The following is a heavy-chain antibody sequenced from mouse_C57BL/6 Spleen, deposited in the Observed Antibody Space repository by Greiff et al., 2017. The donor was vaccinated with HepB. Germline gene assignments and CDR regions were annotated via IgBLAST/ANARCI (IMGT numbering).Heavy chain of an antibody. Sequence: QVQLQQSGAELVKPGASVKISCKASGYAFSSYWMNWVKQRPGKGLEWIGQIYPGDGDTNYNGKFKGKATLTADKSSSTDYMQLSSLTSEDSAVYFCERMDYDYDWFAYWGQGTLVTVSA. CDR2: IYPGDGDT. CDR3: ERMDYDYDWFAY. J-gene: IGHJ3*01. D-gene: IGHD2-4*01. V-gene: IGHV1-80*01. CDR1: GYAFSSYW.